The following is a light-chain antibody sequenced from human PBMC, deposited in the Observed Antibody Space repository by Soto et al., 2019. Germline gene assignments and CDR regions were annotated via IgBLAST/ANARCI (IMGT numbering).Light chain of an antibody. CDR1: QSVSSR. CDR3: QQYTNYPWT. CDR2: GAS. J-gene: IGKJ1*01. Sequence: EILITQSPATLSVSLGERATLSCRASQSVSSRLAWYQQKPGQAPRLLIYGASTRDTGIPARFSGSGSWTECTLTISRLQPDDFSTYYCQQYTNYPWTFGQGTKVDIK. V-gene: IGKV3-15*01.